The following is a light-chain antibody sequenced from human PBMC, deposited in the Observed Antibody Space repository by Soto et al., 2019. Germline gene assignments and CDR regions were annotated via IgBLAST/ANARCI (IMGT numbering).Light chain of an antibody. CDR2: DVD. CDR3: CSYAGSYPFV. CDR1: SSDVGGYNY. V-gene: IGLV2-11*01. J-gene: IGLJ1*01. Sequence: QSALTQPRSVSGSPGQSVTISCTGTSSDVGGYNYVSWYQHHPGKAPKLMIYDVDKRPSGVPGRFSGSKSGNTASLTISGLQAEDEADYYYCSYAGSYPFVFGTGTKVTV.